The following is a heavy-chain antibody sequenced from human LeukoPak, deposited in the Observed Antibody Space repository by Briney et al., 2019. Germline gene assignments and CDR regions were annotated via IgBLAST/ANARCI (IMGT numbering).Heavy chain of an antibody. CDR3: AREVNVDIVATIDR. J-gene: IGHJ4*02. V-gene: IGHV1-2*02. CDR2: INVNSGGT. D-gene: IGHD5-12*01. Sequence: ASLKVSCKASGYTFTDDYIHWVRQAPGQGLEWMGWINVNSGGTNYAQKFYARVTMTRDTSISTAYMELSRLRSDDTAVYYCAREVNVDIVATIDRWGQGTLVTVSS. CDR1: GYTFTDDY.